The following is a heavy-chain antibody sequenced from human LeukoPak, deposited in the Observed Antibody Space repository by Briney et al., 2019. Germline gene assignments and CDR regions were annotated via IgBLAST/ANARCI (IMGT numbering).Heavy chain of an antibody. D-gene: IGHD1-14*01. CDR2: TYYSGST. V-gene: IGHV4-39*01. CDR1: GGSISSSSYY. Sequence: SETLSLTCTVSGGSISSSSYYWGWIRQPPGKGLEWIGSTYYSGSTYYNPSLKSRVTISVDTSKNQFSLKLSSVTAADTAVYYCASLGSPDDYYGMDVWGQGTTVTVSS. J-gene: IGHJ6*02. CDR3: ASLGSPDDYYGMDV.